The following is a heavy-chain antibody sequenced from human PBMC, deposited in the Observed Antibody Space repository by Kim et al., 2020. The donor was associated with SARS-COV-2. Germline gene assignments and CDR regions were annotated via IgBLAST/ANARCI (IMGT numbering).Heavy chain of an antibody. CDR3: GRDNPKPYGDIDY. CDR2: IGEDSSAT. J-gene: IGHJ4*01. D-gene: IGHD4-17*01. V-gene: IGHV3-23*01. Sequence: NCAREPPGKGLEWVARIGEDSSATYYADAVEGRFTISRDTANTLFLQMGSLRVDDTALYYCGRDNPKPYGDIDYWGHGTLVTVSS.